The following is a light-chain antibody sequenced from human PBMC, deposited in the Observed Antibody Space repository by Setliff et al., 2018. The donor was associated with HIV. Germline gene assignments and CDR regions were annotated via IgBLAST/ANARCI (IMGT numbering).Light chain of an antibody. Sequence: QSALTQPASVSGSPGQSITISCTGTSGDVGGYNYVSWYQQHPGKAPKLMIYEVNKRPSGVSNRFSGSKSGNTASLTISGLQAEDEADYYCCSYAGSSTPLAFGTGTKVTVL. CDR2: EVN. CDR3: CSYAGSSTPLA. V-gene: IGLV2-23*02. CDR1: SGDVGGYNY. J-gene: IGLJ1*01.